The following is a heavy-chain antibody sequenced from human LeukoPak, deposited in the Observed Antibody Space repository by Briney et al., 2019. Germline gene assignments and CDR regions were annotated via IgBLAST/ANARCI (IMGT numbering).Heavy chain of an antibody. CDR1: GGSISSYY. D-gene: IGHD3-22*01. V-gene: IGHV4-59*01. J-gene: IGHJ1*01. Sequence: SETLSLTCTVSGGSISSYYWSWIRQPPGKGLEWIGYIFYTGSTNYNPSLKSRVTISVDTSKNQFSLKLNSVTAADTAVYYCARSAYYYDSSGYFVGYFQHWGQGTLVTVSS. CDR3: ARSAYYYDSSGYFVGYFQH. CDR2: IFYTGST.